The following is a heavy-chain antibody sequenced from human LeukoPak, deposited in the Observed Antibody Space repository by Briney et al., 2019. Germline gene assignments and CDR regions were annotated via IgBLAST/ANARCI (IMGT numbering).Heavy chain of an antibody. J-gene: IGHJ6*02. CDR1: EFTFSSYW. V-gene: IGHV3-7*01. CDR3: ARYCGGDCYGMDV. CDR2: IKQDGSEK. Sequence: GGSLRLSCTASEFTFSSYWMSWVRQAPGKGLEWVANIKQDGSEKDYVDSVKGRFTISRDNAKNSLHLQMNSLRAEDTAVCYCARYCGGDCYGMDVWGQGTTVTVSS. D-gene: IGHD2-21*01.